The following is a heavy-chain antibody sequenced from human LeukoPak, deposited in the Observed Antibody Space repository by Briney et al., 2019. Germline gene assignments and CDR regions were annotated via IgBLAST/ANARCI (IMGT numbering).Heavy chain of an antibody. Sequence: VASVNVSCKASGYTFTGYAMNWVRQAPGQGLEWMGWINTNTGNPTYAQGFTGRFVFSLDTSVSTAYLQISGLKAQDTAVYYCASGLSDYYYDSSGYPLWGQGALVTVSS. J-gene: IGHJ4*02. CDR3: ASGLSDYYYDSSGYPL. D-gene: IGHD3-22*01. CDR1: GYTFTGYA. CDR2: INTNTGNP. V-gene: IGHV7-4-1*02.